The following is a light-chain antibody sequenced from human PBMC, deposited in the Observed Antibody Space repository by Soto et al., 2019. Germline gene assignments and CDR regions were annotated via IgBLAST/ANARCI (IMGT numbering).Light chain of an antibody. CDR1: DSDIGGYDH. V-gene: IGLV2-14*03. Sequence: QSALTQPDSVSASPGQSIAISCTGTDSDIGGYDHVSWYQQHPGKAPKLLIYDVTNRPSGVSSRFSGFKAGRTASLTISGLQTEDEADYDCSSHTSSTALVFGTGTKLTVL. J-gene: IGLJ1*01. CDR3: SSHTSSTALV. CDR2: DVT.